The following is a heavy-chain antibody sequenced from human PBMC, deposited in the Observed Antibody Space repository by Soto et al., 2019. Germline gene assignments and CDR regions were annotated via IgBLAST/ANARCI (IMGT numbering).Heavy chain of an antibody. J-gene: IGHJ4*01. Sequence: ESLKISCKGSGYKFTSQWIGWVRQMPGKGLEWMGIIYPDDSDTRYSPSFQGQVTISADKSISTAYLQMDSLRAEDTAIYYCARDSGYGSTSSVNHYLDFWGHGTLVTVSS. D-gene: IGHD3-10*01. V-gene: IGHV5-51*01. CDR3: ARDSGYGSTSSVNHYLDF. CDR2: IYPDDSDT. CDR1: GYKFTSQW.